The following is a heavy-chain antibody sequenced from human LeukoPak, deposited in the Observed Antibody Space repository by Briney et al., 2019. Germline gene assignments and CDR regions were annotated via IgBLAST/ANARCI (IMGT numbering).Heavy chain of an antibody. J-gene: IGHJ4*02. D-gene: IGHD4-17*01. CDR3: AKAFYGDYDYFDS. V-gene: IGHV3-23*01. CDR1: GFTYSNYA. Sequence: GGSLRLSCAASGFTYSNYAMSWVRQAPGKGLEWVSIISGSNGATYYADSVKGRFTISRDNSKNTLYPQMNSLRAEDTAVYYCAKAFYGDYDYFDSWGQGALVTVSS. CDR2: ISGSNGAT.